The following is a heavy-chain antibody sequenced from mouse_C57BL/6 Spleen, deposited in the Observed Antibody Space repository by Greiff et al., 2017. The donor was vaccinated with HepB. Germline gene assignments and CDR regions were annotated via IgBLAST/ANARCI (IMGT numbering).Heavy chain of an antibody. Sequence: VQLQQSGPELVKPGASVKISCKASGYAFSSSWMNWVKQRPGKGLEWIGRIYPGDGDTNYNGKFKGKATLTADKSSSTAYMQLSSLTSEDSAVYFCASYGRDYAMDYWGQGTSVTVSS. J-gene: IGHJ4*01. CDR1: GYAFSSSW. CDR3: ASYGRDYAMDY. V-gene: IGHV1-82*01. CDR2: IYPGDGDT. D-gene: IGHD1-1*01.